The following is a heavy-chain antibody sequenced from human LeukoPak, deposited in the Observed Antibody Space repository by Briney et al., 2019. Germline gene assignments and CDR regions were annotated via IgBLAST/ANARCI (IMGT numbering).Heavy chain of an antibody. V-gene: IGHV3-48*02. CDR2: ISSSGSTI. Sequence: GGSLRLSCAASGFTFSSYNMNWVRQAPGKGLEWVSYISSSGSTIYYADSVKGRFTISRDNAKNSLNLQMNSLRDEDTALYYCARDNYDSSTPYYFDYWGQGTLVTVSS. J-gene: IGHJ4*02. CDR1: GFTFSSYN. CDR3: ARDNYDSSTPYYFDY. D-gene: IGHD3-22*01.